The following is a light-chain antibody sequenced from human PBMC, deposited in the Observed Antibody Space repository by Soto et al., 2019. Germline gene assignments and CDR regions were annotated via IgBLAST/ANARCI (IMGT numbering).Light chain of an antibody. CDR2: DAY. CDR1: QSVSSSY. Sequence: EIVLTQSPATLSLSPGERATLSSRASQSVSSSYLAWYQQKPGQAPRLLIYDAYNRATGIPPRFSGSGSGTDFTLTISSLEPEDSAVYYCQQRHMWPITFGQGTRLEIK. J-gene: IGKJ5*01. V-gene: IGKV3-11*01. CDR3: QQRHMWPIT.